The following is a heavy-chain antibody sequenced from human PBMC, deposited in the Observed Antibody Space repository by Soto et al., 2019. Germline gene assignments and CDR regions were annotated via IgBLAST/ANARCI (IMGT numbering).Heavy chain of an antibody. D-gene: IGHD6-13*01. CDR2: IGCGGSPT. Sequence: GGSLRLSCAASGFTFSSYAMSWVRQPPGKGLEWVSSIGCGGSPTYYADSVKGRLTISRDNGKSSVYLQMNSLRAEDTAVYYCVRDSSKLALWGQGTLVTVSS. J-gene: IGHJ4*02. CDR3: VRDSSKLAL. V-gene: IGHV3-23*01. CDR1: GFTFSSYA.